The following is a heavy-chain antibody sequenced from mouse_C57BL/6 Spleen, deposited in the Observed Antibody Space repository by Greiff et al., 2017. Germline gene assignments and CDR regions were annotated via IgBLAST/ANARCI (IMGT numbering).Heavy chain of an antibody. J-gene: IGHJ2*01. D-gene: IGHD2-4*01. Sequence: EVQRVESGPELVKPGASVKISCKASGYSFTGYYMNWVKQSPEKSLEWIGEINPSTGGTTYNQKFKAKATLTVDKSSSTAYMQLKSLTAEDSAVYYCARSGDYSFDYWGQGTTLTVSS. V-gene: IGHV1-42*01. CDR1: GYSFTGYY. CDR2: INPSTGGT. CDR3: ARSGDYSFDY.